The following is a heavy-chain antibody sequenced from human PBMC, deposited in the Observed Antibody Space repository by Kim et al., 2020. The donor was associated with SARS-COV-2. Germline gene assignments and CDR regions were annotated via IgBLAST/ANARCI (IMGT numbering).Heavy chain of an antibody. D-gene: IGHD1-1*01. CDR3: ARGRQLLDY. V-gene: IGHV1-69*01. J-gene: IGHJ4*02. Sequence: LATTDYAQKFQGRVTIAADESTSTAFMDLTSLRSEDTAIYYCARGRQLLDYWGQGTLVTVSS. CDR2: LATT.